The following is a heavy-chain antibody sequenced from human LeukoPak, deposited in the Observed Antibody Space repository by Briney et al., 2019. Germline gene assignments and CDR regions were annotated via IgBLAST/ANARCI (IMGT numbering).Heavy chain of an antibody. CDR2: ISGSGGST. V-gene: IGHV3-23*01. CDR3: ARLSSGYDSYYYYYMDV. D-gene: IGHD5-12*01. Sequence: GGTLRLSCAAPGLTFSSYGMSWVRQAPGKGLEWVSAISGSGGSTYYADSVKGQFTISRDNAKNSLYLQMNSLRAEDTAVYYCARLSSGYDSYYYYYMDVWGKGTTVTVSS. J-gene: IGHJ6*03. CDR1: GLTFSSYG.